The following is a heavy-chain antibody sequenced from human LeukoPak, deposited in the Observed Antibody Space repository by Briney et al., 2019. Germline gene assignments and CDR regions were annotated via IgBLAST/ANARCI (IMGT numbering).Heavy chain of an antibody. Sequence: GGSLRLSCEASGFIFDDYAMHWVRQAPGKGLEWVSGISWKSDSMRYADSVKGRFTVSRDSAKNSLYLEMNSLRPEDTAFYYCAKDGGHSSVLYYFESWGQGTLVTVSS. CDR1: GFIFDDYA. CDR2: ISWKSDSM. D-gene: IGHD6-19*01. V-gene: IGHV3-9*01. CDR3: AKDGGHSSVLYYFES. J-gene: IGHJ4*02.